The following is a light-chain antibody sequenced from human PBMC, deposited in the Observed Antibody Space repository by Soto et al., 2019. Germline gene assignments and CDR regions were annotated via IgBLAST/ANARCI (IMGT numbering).Light chain of an antibody. CDR2: GAS. CDR1: QSVSSTY. J-gene: IGKJ3*01. Sequence: EIVLTQSPGTLSLSPGERATLSCRASQSVSSTYLAWYQQKPGQAPRFLIYGASSRAIGIPDRFSGSGSGTDFTLTISRLEPEDFAVYYCQQKGNSPIFTFGPGTKVDIK. CDR3: QQKGNSPIFT. V-gene: IGKV3-20*01.